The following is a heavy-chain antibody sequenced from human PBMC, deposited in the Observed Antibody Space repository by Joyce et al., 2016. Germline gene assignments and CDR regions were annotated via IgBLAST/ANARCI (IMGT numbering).Heavy chain of an antibody. V-gene: IGHV4-59*01. CDR2: VYYSGNT. CDR1: GGSISSFH. J-gene: IGHJ6*02. CDR3: ARRTTNYYYGLDV. D-gene: IGHD1-1*01. Sequence: QVQLQESGPGLVKPSETLSLTCSLSGGSISSFHWNWSLQSPVKVLEWIGNVYYSGNTKYNPSLKTRVAISVDPSKNQFYLRLTSVTAADTAVYYCARRTTNYYYGLDVWGQGTTVTVSS.